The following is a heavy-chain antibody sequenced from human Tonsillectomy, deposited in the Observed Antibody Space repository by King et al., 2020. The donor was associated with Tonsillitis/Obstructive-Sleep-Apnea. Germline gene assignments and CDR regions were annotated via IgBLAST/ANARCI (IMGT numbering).Heavy chain of an antibody. CDR3: AGYYDSNKDYYYYMDV. CDR1: GYTFTSYA. D-gene: IGHD3-22*01. CDR2: INTNTGNP. J-gene: IGHJ6*03. Sequence: QLVQSGSELKKPGASVKVSCKASGYTFTSYAMNWVRQAPGQGLEWMGWINTNTGNPTYAQGFTGRFVFSLDTSVSTAYLQISSLKAEDTAVYYCAGYYDSNKDYYYYMDVWGKGPTVTVSS. V-gene: IGHV7-4-1*02.